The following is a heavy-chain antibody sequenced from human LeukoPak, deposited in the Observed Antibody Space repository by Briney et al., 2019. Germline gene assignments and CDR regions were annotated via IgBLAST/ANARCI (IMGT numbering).Heavy chain of an antibody. V-gene: IGHV3-30*18. CDR1: GFTFSSYG. CDR3: AKGRCSGGSCYSIPEFDY. CDR2: ISYDGSNK. Sequence: WGSLRLSCAASGFTFSSYGIHWVRQAPGKGLEWVAFISYDGSNKYYADSVKGRFTISRDNSKTTLYLQMNSLRAEDTAVYYCAKGRCSGGSCYSIPEFDYWGQGTLVTVSS. J-gene: IGHJ4*02. D-gene: IGHD2-15*01.